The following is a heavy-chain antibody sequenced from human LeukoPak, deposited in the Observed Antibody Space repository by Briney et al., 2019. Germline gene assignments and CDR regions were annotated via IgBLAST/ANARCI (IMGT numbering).Heavy chain of an antibody. V-gene: IGHV1-46*01. CDR1: GYTFTSYY. CDR2: INPSGGST. D-gene: IGHD2-2*01. CDR3: AREPLYCSSTSCHQYYYYMDV. Sequence: GASVKVSCKASGYTFTSYYMHWVRQAPGQGLEWMGIINPSGGSTSYAQKFQGRVTMTRDTSTSTVYMGLSSLRSEDTAVYYCAREPLYCSSTSCHQYYYYMDVWGKGTTVTISS. J-gene: IGHJ6*03.